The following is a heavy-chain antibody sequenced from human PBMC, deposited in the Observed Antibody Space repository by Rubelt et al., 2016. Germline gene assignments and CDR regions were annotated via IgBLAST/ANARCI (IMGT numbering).Heavy chain of an antibody. CDR1: GFSLSASGVG. D-gene: IGHD5-18*01. CDR3: AHSEYTYGRFDY. CDR2: IFWDDDN. J-gene: IGHJ4*02. V-gene: IGHV2-5*02. Sequence: QITLKASGPPLVKPTQTLTLTCTFSGFSLSASGVGVGWIRQPPGKALEWLALIFWDDDNRYRPSLKNRLTITKDTSKNLVVLAMTNMDPVDTATYYCAHSEYTYGRFDYWGQGTLVTVSS.